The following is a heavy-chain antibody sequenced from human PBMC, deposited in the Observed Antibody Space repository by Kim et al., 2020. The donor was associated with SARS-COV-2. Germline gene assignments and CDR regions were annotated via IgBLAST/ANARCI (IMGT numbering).Heavy chain of an antibody. D-gene: IGHD4-4*01. J-gene: IGHJ4*02. CDR3: ARDPATVTTYYDY. CDR1: GYSFSRYG. Sequence: GGSLGLSCAASGYSFSRYGMHWVRQAPGKGLEWVAVIWYDGSKKYYADSVKGRFTISRDDPRNTLYLQMNMLRAEDTAVYYCARDPATVTTYYDYWGQGT. V-gene: IGHV3-33*01. CDR2: IWYDGSKK.